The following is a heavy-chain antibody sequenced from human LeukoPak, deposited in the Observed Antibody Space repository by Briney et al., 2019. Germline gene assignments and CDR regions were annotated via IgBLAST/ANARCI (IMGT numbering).Heavy chain of an antibody. CDR2: ISGSGGST. CDR1: GFTFSSYA. J-gene: IGHJ4*02. CDR3: ARDKGIGFDY. D-gene: IGHD2-21*01. Sequence: GSLRLSCAASGFTFSSYAMSWVRQAPGKGLEWVSAISGSGGSTYYADSVKGRFTISRDNAKNSLYLQMNSLRAEDTAVYYCARDKGIGFDYWGQGTLVTVSS. V-gene: IGHV3-23*01.